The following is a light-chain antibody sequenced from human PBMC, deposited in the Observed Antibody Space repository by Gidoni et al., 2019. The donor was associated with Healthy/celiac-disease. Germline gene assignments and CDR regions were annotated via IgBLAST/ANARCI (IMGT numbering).Light chain of an antibody. Sequence: EIVLTLSPGTLSLAPGERATLSCRASESVSSSYLALYQQKPGQAPRLLIYGASSRATGIPDRFSCSGSGTDFTLTISRLEPEDFAVYYCQQYGSSRVTFGQGTRLEIK. CDR1: ESVSSSY. CDR3: QQYGSSRVT. J-gene: IGKJ5*01. CDR2: GAS. V-gene: IGKV3-20*01.